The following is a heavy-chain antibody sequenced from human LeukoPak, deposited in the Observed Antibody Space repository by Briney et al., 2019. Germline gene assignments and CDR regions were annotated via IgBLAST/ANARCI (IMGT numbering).Heavy chain of an antibody. CDR2: IYYSGST. V-gene: IGHV4-39*07. J-gene: IGHJ6*02. CDR3: ARRYYYGSGSYYTSVPGYYYYYGMDV. CDR1: GGSIRSSYYY. D-gene: IGHD3-10*01. Sequence: SETLSLTCTVSGGSIRSSYYYWGWIRQPPGTGLEWIGYIYYSGSTYYNPSLKSRVTISVDTSKNQFSLKLSSVTAADTAVYYCARRYYYGSGSYYTSVPGYYYYYGMDVWGQGTTVTVSS.